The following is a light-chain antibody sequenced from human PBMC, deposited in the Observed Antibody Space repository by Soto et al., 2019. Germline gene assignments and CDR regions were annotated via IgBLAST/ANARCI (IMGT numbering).Light chain of an antibody. CDR3: QQYNTYWT. CDR2: DAS. CDR1: QNVNNW. Sequence: DIQMTQFPSALSASVGDRVTITCRASQNVNNWLAWYQHKPGKAPQLLIYDASVLETGVPSRFSGSGSGTEFTLAISGLPSDDFATYSCQQYNTYWTLGPGTKVDIK. V-gene: IGKV1-5*01. J-gene: IGKJ1*01.